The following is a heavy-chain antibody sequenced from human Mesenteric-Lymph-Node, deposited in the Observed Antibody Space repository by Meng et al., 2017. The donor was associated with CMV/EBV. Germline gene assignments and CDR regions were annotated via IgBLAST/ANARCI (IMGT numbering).Heavy chain of an antibody. CDR2: INQSGST. D-gene: IGHD4-23*01. Sequence: QGHLQQGGAGLLKPSQPLSLTCAVYVGSFSGYYWSWIRQPPGKGLEWIGEINQSGSTNYNPSLKSRVTISVDTSKNQFSLKLSSVTAADTAVYYCARHQRWLKSEGGFNYWGQGTLVTVSS. CDR1: VGSFSGYY. J-gene: IGHJ4*02. CDR3: ARHQRWLKSEGGFNY. V-gene: IGHV4-34*01.